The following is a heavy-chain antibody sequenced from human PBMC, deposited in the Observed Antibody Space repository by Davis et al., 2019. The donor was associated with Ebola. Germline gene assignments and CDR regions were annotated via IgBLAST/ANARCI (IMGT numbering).Heavy chain of an antibody. D-gene: IGHD1-1*01. V-gene: IGHV1-2*02. J-gene: IGHJ4*02. CDR2: INPNTGGT. CDR3: ARDIFCVSLNCTAPGRFDY. Sequence: ASVKVSCKASGYSFTGFHMHWVRQAPGQGLEWMGWINPNTGGTNYGQKFQGRVTMTSDTSTNTAYMELSSLSADDTAIYYCARDIFCVSLNCTAPGRFDYWGQGTLVTVSS. CDR1: GYSFTGFH.